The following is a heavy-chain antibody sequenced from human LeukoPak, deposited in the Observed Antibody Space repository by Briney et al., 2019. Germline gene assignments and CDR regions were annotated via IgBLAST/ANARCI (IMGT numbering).Heavy chain of an antibody. D-gene: IGHD2-21*02. CDR2: ISAYNGNT. CDR3: ARGPAGFTAKDWFDP. CDR1: GYTFTSYG. J-gene: IGHJ5*02. Sequence: ASVKVSCKASGYTFTSYGISWVRQAPGQGLEWMGWISAYNGNTNYAQKLQGRVTMTRDTSISTAYMELSRLRSDDTAVYYCARGPAGFTAKDWFDPWGQGTLVTVSS. V-gene: IGHV1-18*01.